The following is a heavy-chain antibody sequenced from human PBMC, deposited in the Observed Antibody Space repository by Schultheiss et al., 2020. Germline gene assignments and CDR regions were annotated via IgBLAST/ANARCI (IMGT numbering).Heavy chain of an antibody. CDR3: ARGVTVATITPWSS. V-gene: IGHV3-74*01. CDR1: GFTFSTYW. Sequence: GGSLRLSCAASGFTFSTYWMHWVRQAPGQGLMWVSRINSDGSSTNYADSVKGRFTISRDNVKNTLYLQMNSLRAEDTAVYYCARGVTVATITPWSSWGQGTLVTVSS. D-gene: IGHD5-12*01. J-gene: IGHJ4*02. CDR2: INSDGSST.